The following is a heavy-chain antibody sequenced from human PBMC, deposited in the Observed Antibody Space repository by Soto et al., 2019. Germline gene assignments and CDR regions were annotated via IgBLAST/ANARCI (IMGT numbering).Heavy chain of an antibody. D-gene: IGHD4-4*01. J-gene: IGHJ4*02. CDR2: IYYSGSA. CDR1: GGSVSSYY. CDR3: ARHSNRNYGLYYFDF. Sequence: SETLSLTCTVSGGSVSSYYWAWIRQSPGKALEWIGYIYYSGSAKYNPSLKSRVTMSVDTSNNQFSLRVSSVTAADTAVYYCARHSNRNYGLYYFDFWGLGALVTVSS. V-gene: IGHV4-59*08.